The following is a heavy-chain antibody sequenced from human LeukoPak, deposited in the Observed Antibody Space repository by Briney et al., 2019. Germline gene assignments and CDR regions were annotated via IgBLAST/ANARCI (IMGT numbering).Heavy chain of an antibody. V-gene: IGHV3-30*04. CDR2: ISYDGSNK. CDR1: GFTFSSYA. Sequence: GRSLRLSCAASGFTFSSYAMHWVRHAPGKGLEWVAVISYDGSNKYYADSVKGRFTISRDNSKNTLYLQMNSLRAEDTAVYYCARWYGELAAFDIWGQGAMVTVSS. D-gene: IGHD3-10*01. CDR3: ARWYGELAAFDI. J-gene: IGHJ3*02.